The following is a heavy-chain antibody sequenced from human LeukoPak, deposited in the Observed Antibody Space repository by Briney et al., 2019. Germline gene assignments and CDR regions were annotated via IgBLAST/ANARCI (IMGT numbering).Heavy chain of an antibody. V-gene: IGHV3-30*04. CDR3: ANARSSGWYESDY. D-gene: IGHD6-19*01. CDR2: ISYDGSDT. CDR1: VFTLCSYA. Sequence: GGSLTLSCSLSVFTLCSYAMHWVRRSRGGGLECVAGISYDGSDTYYADSVKGRFTISRDNSKNTVFLQMNSLRAEDTAVYYCANARSSGWYESDYWGQGTMVTVSS. J-gene: IGHJ4*02.